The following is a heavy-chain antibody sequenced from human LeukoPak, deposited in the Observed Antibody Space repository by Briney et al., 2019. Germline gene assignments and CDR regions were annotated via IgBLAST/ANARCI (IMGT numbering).Heavy chain of an antibody. CDR2: ISYDGSNK. CDR3: AKGGATYYYGSGSYYKTPFDY. CDR1: GFTFSSYG. V-gene: IGHV3-30*18. Sequence: PGGSLRLSCAASGFTFSSYGMHWVRQAPGKGLEWVAVISYDGSNKYYADSVKGRFTISRDNSKNTLYLQMNSLRAEDTAVYYCAKGGATYYYGSGSYYKTPFDYWGQGTLVTVSS. D-gene: IGHD3-10*01. J-gene: IGHJ4*02.